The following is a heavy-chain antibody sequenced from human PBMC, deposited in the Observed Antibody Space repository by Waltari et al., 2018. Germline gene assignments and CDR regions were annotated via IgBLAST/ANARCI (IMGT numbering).Heavy chain of an antibody. CDR3: GRIAFGDEGGYFQH. CDR1: GGSITTNHN. J-gene: IGHJ1*01. D-gene: IGHD4-17*01. V-gene: IGHV4-39*01. Sequence: QLQLQESGTGLVKPSETLSLTCTVSGGSITTNHNWGLIRQPPGKGLEWMGNMQYRGSTFYNPSLKSRVMISLDTSKNQYSLRLSSMGAADTAVYFCGRIAFGDEGGYFQHWGQGTLVTVSS. CDR2: MQYRGST.